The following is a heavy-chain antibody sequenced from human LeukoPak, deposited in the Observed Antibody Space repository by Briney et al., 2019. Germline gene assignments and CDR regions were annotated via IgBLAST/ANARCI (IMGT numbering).Heavy chain of an antibody. CDR2: ISGSGGST. J-gene: IGHJ4*02. CDR1: GFTFSSYA. D-gene: IGHD3-10*01. CDR3: AKDSQHYYGSGLDY. Sequence: QTGGSLRLSCAASGFTFSSYAMSWVRQAPGKGLEWVSAISGSGGSTYYADSVKGRFTISRDNSKNTLYLQMNSLRAEDTAVYYCAKDSQHYYGSGLDYWGQGTLVTVSS. V-gene: IGHV3-23*01.